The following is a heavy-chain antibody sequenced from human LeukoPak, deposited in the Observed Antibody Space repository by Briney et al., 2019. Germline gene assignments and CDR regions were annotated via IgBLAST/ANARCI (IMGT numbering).Heavy chain of an antibody. CDR2: ICGSGGST. J-gene: IGHJ4*02. CDR1: GFTFSSYA. V-gene: IGHV3-23*01. Sequence: PGGALRLSCAASGFTFSSYAMSWVRQAPGKGLEWVSAICGSGGSTYYADSVKGRFTISRDNSKNTLYLQMNSLRAEDTAVYYCAKGTMVQGVISVFDYWGQGTLVTVSS. CDR3: AKGTMVQGVISVFDY. D-gene: IGHD3-10*01.